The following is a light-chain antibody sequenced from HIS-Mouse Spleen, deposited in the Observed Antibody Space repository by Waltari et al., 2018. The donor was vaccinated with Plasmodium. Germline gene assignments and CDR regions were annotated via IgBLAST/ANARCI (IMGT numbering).Light chain of an antibody. CDR3: CSYAGSSVV. Sequence: QPALTQPASVSGSPGQSIPTSCPASSTVVVRFHLFSWYQQHPGKAPKLMIYEGSKRPSGVSNRFSGSKSGNTASLTISGLQAEDEADYYCCSYAGSSVVFGGGTKLTVL. V-gene: IGLV2-23*01. CDR1: STVVVRFHL. J-gene: IGLJ2*01. CDR2: EGS.